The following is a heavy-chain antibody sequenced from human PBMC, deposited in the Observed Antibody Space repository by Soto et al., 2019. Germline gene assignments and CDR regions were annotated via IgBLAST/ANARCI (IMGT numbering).Heavy chain of an antibody. CDR3: ARRTGHYSKTVNWFDP. Sequence: GESLKISCKGSGYSFTNYWIGWVRQMPGKGLEWMGIIYPGDSDTRYSPSFQGHVTISADKSISTAYLQWSSLKASDTAMYYCARRTGHYSKTVNWFDPWGQGTLVTVSS. J-gene: IGHJ5*02. CDR1: GYSFTNYW. CDR2: IYPGDSDT. V-gene: IGHV5-51*01. D-gene: IGHD6-13*01.